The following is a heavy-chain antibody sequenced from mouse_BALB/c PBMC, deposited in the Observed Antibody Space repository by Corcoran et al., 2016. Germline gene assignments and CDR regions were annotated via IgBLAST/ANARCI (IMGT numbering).Heavy chain of an antibody. D-gene: IGHD2-4*01. Sequence: EVQLQQSGAELVKPGASVKLSCTASGFNIKDTYMHWVKQRPEQCLEWIGRIDPANGNTKYDPKFQGKATIAADTSSNTAYLQLSSLTSEDTAVYYCASDYGAMDYWGQGTSVTVSS. V-gene: IGHV14-3*02. CDR3: ASDYGAMDY. CDR1: GFNIKDTY. CDR2: IDPANGNT. J-gene: IGHJ4*01.